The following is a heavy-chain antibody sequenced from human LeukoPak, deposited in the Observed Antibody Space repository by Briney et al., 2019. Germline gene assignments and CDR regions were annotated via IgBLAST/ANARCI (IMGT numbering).Heavy chain of an antibody. Sequence: GGSLRLSCVASGFTFSTYAMSWVRQAPGKGLEWVSAISGSGASTYYADSVEGRFSISRDNSKSTLFLQMNSLRAEDTAVYYCAKITRRIRYYYMDVWGKGTTVTVSS. CDR2: ISGSGAST. J-gene: IGHJ6*03. CDR1: GFTFSTYA. D-gene: IGHD2-15*01. CDR3: AKITRRIRYYYMDV. V-gene: IGHV3-23*01.